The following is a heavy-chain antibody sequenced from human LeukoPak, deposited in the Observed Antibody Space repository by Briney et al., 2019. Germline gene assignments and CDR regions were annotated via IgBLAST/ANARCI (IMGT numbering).Heavy chain of an antibody. D-gene: IGHD1-14*01. V-gene: IGHV3-30-3*01. J-gene: IGHJ3*02. CDR2: ISYDGSNK. CDR1: GFTFSSYA. Sequence: PGGSLRLSCAASGFTFSSYAMHWVRQAPGKGLEWVAVISYDGSNKYYADSVKGRFTISRDNSKNTLYLQMNSLRAEDTAVYYCATSHNLGFPDPDAFDIWGQGTMVTVSS. CDR3: ATSHNLGFPDPDAFDI.